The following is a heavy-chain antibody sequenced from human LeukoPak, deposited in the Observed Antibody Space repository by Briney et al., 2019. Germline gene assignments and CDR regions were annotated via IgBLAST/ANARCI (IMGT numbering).Heavy chain of an antibody. Sequence: GGSLRLSCAASGFTFSSYSMNWVRQAPGKGLEWVSSISSSSSYIYYADSVKGRFTISRDNAKNSLYLQMNSLRAEDTAVYYCARVGSRAVDTAMVNWGQGTLVTVSS. CDR2: ISSSSSYI. V-gene: IGHV3-21*01. D-gene: IGHD5-18*01. CDR1: GFTFSSYS. J-gene: IGHJ4*02. CDR3: ARVGSRAVDTAMVN.